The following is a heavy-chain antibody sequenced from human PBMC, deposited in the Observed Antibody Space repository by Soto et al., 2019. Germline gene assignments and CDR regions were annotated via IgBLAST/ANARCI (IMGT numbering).Heavy chain of an antibody. CDR2: IYHSGST. CDR3: AGGIAARPLGY. Sequence: QLQLQESGSGLVKPSQTLSLTCAVSGGSISSGGYSWSWIRQPPGKGLEWIGYIYHSGSTYYNPSLKSRVAISVGRAKIQFSLKLSSVTAADTAVYYCAGGIAARPLGYWGQGTLVTVSS. CDR1: GGSISSGGYS. J-gene: IGHJ4*02. V-gene: IGHV4-30-2*01. D-gene: IGHD6-6*01.